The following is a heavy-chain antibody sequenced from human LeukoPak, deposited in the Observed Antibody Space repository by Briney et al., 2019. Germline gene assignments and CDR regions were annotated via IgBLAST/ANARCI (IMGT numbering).Heavy chain of an antibody. CDR1: GGSFSGYY. CDR3: ARERATVTTSGAFDI. J-gene: IGHJ3*02. V-gene: IGHV4-31*11. CDR2: IYYSGST. Sequence: SETLSLTCAVYGGSFSGYYWSWIRQHPGKGLEWIGYIYYSGSTYYNPSLKSRVTISVDTSKNQFSLKLSSVTAADTAVYYCARERATVTTSGAFDIWGQGAMVTVSS. D-gene: IGHD4-17*01.